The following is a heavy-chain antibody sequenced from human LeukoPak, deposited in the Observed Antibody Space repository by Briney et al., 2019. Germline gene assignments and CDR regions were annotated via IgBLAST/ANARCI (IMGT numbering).Heavy chain of an antibody. Sequence: GRSLRLSCAASGFTFSSYAMHWVRQAPGKGLEWVAVISYDGSNKYYADSVKGRFTISRDNSKNTLYLQMNSLRAEDTAVYYCASLLIVYYWGQETLVTVSS. D-gene: IGHD2-21*01. CDR3: ASLLIVYY. J-gene: IGHJ4*02. V-gene: IGHV3-30-3*01. CDR2: ISYDGSNK. CDR1: GFTFSSYA.